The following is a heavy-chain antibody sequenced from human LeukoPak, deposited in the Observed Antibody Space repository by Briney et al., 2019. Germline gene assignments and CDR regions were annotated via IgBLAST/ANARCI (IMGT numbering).Heavy chain of an antibody. Sequence: GGSLRLSCAASGLTLSANWMHWVRQVPGKGLVWVSRINSDGSSTSYADSVKGRFTISRDNAKNTLYLQMDSLRAEDTAVYYCARASVNYYDSSGYWAFDYWGQGTLVTVSS. CDR3: ARASVNYYDSSGYWAFDY. V-gene: IGHV3-74*01. J-gene: IGHJ4*02. CDR2: INSDGSST. D-gene: IGHD3-22*01. CDR1: GLTLSANW.